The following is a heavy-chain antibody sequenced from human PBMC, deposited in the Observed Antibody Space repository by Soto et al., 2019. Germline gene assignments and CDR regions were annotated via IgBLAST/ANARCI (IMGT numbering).Heavy chain of an antibody. D-gene: IGHD6-6*01. CDR1: GFTFSSYA. CDR3: AREQPQHRIAARPRYYYYGMDV. Sequence: GGSLRLSCAASGFTFSSYAMHWVRQAPGKGLEWVAVISYDGSNKYYADSVKGRFTISRDNSKNTLYLQMNSLRAEDTAVYYCAREQPQHRIAARPRYYYYGMDVWGQGTTVTVSS. J-gene: IGHJ6*02. V-gene: IGHV3-30-3*01. CDR2: ISYDGSNK.